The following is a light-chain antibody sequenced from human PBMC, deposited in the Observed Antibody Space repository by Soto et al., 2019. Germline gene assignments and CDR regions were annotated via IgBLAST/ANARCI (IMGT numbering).Light chain of an antibody. Sequence: EIVLTQSPGTLSLSPGERATLSCRASQSVSSAYLAWYQHKPGQPPTLLIYAASSRVTGIPDRFSGSGSGRDFTLTISRLEPEDVAVYYCQQYGSSSTWTFGQGTKVEIK. V-gene: IGKV3-20*01. CDR3: QQYGSSSTWT. J-gene: IGKJ1*01. CDR1: QSVSSAY. CDR2: AAS.